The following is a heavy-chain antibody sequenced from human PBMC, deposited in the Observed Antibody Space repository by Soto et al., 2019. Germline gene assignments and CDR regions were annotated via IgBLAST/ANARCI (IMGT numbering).Heavy chain of an antibody. J-gene: IGHJ4*02. CDR2: ISWDGGST. V-gene: IGHV3-43*01. CDR3: AKGVAGHIVVVTAIDY. CDR1: GFTFDDYT. D-gene: IGHD2-21*02. Sequence: XVSLRHSCAASGFTFDDYTMHWVRQAPGKGLEWVSLISWDGGSTYYADSVKGRFTISRDNSKNSLYLQMNSLRTEDTALYYCAKGVAGHIVVVTAIDYWGQGTLVTVSS.